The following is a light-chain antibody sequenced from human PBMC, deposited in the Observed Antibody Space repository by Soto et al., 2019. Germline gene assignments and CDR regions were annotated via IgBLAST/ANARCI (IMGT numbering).Light chain of an antibody. CDR1: QSVSSSY. CDR3: QQFGSSRFT. V-gene: IGKV3-20*01. CDR2: GAS. J-gene: IGKJ3*01. Sequence: EIVLTQSPGTPSLSPGEGATLSCRASQSVSSSYLAWYQQKPGQAPRLLIYGASSRATGIPDRFSGSGSGTDFTLTISRLEPEDFAVYYCQQFGSSRFTFGPGTKLDIK.